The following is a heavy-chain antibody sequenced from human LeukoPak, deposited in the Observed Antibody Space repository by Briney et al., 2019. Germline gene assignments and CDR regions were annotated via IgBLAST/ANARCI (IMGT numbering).Heavy chain of an antibody. CDR1: GGSFSGYY. Sequence: PSETLSLTCAVYGGSFSGYYWSWIRQPPGKGLEWIGEINHSGSTNYNPSLKSRVTISVDTSKNQFSLKLSSVTAADTAVYYCARAWLLPDYWGQGTLVTVSS. CDR2: INHSGST. CDR3: ARAWLLPDY. D-gene: IGHD4-23*01. J-gene: IGHJ4*02. V-gene: IGHV4-34*01.